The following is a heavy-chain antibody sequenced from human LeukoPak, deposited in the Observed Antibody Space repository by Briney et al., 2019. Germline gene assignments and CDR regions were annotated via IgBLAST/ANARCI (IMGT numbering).Heavy chain of an antibody. CDR2: INRDGGDT. D-gene: IGHD3-16*01. CDR3: ANGGGLARRAYFGH. CDR1: GFIFDDYT. J-gene: IGHJ4*02. Sequence: GGSLRLSCAASGFIFDDYTMHWVRQVPGKGLEWVSLINRDGGDTYYADSVKGRFTISRNNSKNSLYLQMNSLRTADTALYYCANGGGLARRAYFGHWGQGTLVTVSS. V-gene: IGHV3-43*01.